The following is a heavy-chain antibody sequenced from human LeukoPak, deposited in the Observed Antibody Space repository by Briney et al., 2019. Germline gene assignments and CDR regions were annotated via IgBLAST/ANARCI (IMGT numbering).Heavy chain of an antibody. CDR3: ARDLHGYNYFDY. D-gene: IGHD5-24*01. CDR2: IYYSGST. J-gene: IGHJ4*02. CDR1: GGSISSSSYY. V-gene: IGHV4-39*02. Sequence: KPSETLSLTCTVSGGSISSSSYYWGWIRQPPGKGLEWIGSIYYSGSTYYNPSLKSRVTISVDTSKNQFSLKLSSVTATDTAVYYCARDLHGYNYFDYWGQGTLVTVSS.